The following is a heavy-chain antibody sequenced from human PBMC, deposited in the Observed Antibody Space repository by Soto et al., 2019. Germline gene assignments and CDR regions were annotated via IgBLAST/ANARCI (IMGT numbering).Heavy chain of an antibody. J-gene: IGHJ6*03. CDR1: GFTFDDYG. Sequence: GGSLRLSCAASGFTFDDYGMSWVRQAPGKGLEWVSAISGSDKHYVDSAKGRFTVSRDNAKNSLDLQMNSLRADDTAVYYCARGCGSSSCPYYMDVWGKGTTVTVSS. CDR3: ARGCGSSSCPYYMDV. D-gene: IGHD2-2*01. V-gene: IGHV3-20*04. CDR2: ISGSDK.